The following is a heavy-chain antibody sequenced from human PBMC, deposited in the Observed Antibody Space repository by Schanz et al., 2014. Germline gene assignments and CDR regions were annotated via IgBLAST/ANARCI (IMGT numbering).Heavy chain of an antibody. CDR2: VSSNNIYT. Sequence: QVQLVESGGGVVQRGGSLRLSCAASGFIFSDYYMTWIRQAPGKGLEWVSYVSSNNIYTKYADSVRGRFTISRDNAKNSLFLQMNSLRADDTAVYYCARDMLRRYGALEIWGRGTMVTVSS. D-gene: IGHD2-8*01. V-gene: IGHV3-11*06. CDR1: GFIFSDYY. J-gene: IGHJ3*02. CDR3: ARDMLRRYGALEI.